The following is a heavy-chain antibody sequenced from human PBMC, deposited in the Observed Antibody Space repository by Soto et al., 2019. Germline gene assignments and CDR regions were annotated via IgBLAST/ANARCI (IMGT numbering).Heavy chain of an antibody. Sequence: EVQLVESGGGLVKPGGSLRLSCAASGFTFSSYSMNWVRQAPGKGLAWVSSISSSSSYIYYADSVKGRFTISRDNAKNSLYLQINSLRAEDTAVYYCARDSAAASRMRMWYYYYGMDVWGQGTTVTVSS. CDR3: ARDSAAASRMRMWYYYYGMDV. CDR2: ISSSSSYI. V-gene: IGHV3-21*01. CDR1: GFTFSSYS. D-gene: IGHD6-13*01. J-gene: IGHJ6*02.